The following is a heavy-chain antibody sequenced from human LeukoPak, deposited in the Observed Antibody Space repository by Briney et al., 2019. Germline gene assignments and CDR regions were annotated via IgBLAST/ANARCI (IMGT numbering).Heavy chain of an antibody. CDR3: ARGRYDILTGYLTAFDI. D-gene: IGHD3-9*01. Sequence: GESLKISCKGSGYSFTSYWIGWVRQMPGKGLEWMGIIYPGDSDTRYSPSFQVQVTISADKSISTAYLQWSSLKASDTAMYYCARGRYDILTGYLTAFDIWGQGTMVTVSS. CDR1: GYSFTSYW. V-gene: IGHV5-51*03. J-gene: IGHJ3*02. CDR2: IYPGDSDT.